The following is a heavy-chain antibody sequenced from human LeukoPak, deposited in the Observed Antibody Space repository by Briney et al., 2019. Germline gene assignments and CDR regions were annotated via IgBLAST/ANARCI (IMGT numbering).Heavy chain of an antibody. J-gene: IGHJ4*02. V-gene: IGHV3-23*01. CDR1: GFTFSAYA. D-gene: IGHD3-9*01. CDR2: LSGSGSSA. Sequence: GGSLRLSCAASGFTFSAYAMSWVRQAPGKGLEWVSGLSGSGSSAYYADSVKGRFTISRDNSKNTLYLQMNSLRPEDTAVYYCAKGLTNLGDDWGQGTLVTVSS. CDR3: AKGLTNLGDD.